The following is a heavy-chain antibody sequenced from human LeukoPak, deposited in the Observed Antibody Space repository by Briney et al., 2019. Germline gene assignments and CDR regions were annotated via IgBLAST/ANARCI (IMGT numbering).Heavy chain of an antibody. Sequence: PGGSLRLSCAAPGFSFSDYYMHWVRQAPGKGLEWVSSISFDSGDETLYADSVKGRFTISRDNTKNSMFLQMDSLTVEDTALYFCTRDLPATISLGDDYWGPGTPVTVSS. J-gene: IGHJ4*02. CDR3: TRDLPATISLGDDY. CDR2: ISFDSGDET. D-gene: IGHD5-12*01. V-gene: IGHV3-21*01. CDR1: GFSFSDYY.